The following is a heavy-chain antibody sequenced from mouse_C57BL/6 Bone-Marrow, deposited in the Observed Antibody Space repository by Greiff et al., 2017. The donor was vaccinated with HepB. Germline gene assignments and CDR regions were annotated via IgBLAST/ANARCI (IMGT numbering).Heavy chain of an antibody. CDR1: GFTFTDYY. J-gene: IGHJ4*01. D-gene: IGHD1-1*01. CDR3: ARSLYKDAMDY. CDR2: IRNKANGYTT. Sequence: EVMLVESGGGLVQPGGSLSLSCAASGFTFTDYYMSWVRQPPGKALEWLGFIRNKANGYTTEYSASVKGRFTISRDNSQSILYLQMNALRAEDSASYYCARSLYKDAMDYWGQGTSVTVSS. V-gene: IGHV7-3*01.